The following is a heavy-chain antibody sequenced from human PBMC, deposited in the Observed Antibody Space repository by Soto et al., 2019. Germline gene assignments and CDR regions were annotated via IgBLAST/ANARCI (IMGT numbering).Heavy chain of an antibody. V-gene: IGHV4-59*01. Sequence: PSETLSLTCTVSGGSISSYYWSWIRQPPGKGLEWIGYIYYSGSTNYNPSLKSRVTISVDTSKNQFSLKLSSVTAADTAVYYCAREYSSSSVNWFDPWGQGTLVTVSS. D-gene: IGHD6-6*01. J-gene: IGHJ5*02. CDR2: IYYSGST. CDR1: GGSISSYY. CDR3: AREYSSSSVNWFDP.